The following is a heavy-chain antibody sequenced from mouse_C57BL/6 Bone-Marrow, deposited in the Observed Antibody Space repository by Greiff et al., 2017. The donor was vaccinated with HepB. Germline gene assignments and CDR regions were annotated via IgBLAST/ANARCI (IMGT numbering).Heavy chain of an antibody. V-gene: IGHV5-4*03. J-gene: IGHJ3*01. CDR2: ISDGGSYT. Sequence: EVKLVESGGGLVKPGGSLKLSCAASGFTFSSYAMSWVRQTPEKRLEWVATISDGGSYTYYPDNVKGRFTISRDNAKNNLYLQMSHLKSEDTAMYYCASGAYYGSSGFAYWGQGTLVTVSA. CDR3: ASGAYYGSSGFAY. D-gene: IGHD1-1*01. CDR1: GFTFSSYA.